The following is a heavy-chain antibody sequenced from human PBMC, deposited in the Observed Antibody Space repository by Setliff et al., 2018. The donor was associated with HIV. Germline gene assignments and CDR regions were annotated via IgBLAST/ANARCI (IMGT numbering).Heavy chain of an antibody. CDR2: ISGDGTRT. CDR1: GFSFESHW. V-gene: IGHV3-74*01. Sequence: QAGGSLRLSCAASGFSFESHWMHWVRQSPGKGLVWISRISGDGTRTAYADSAKGRFTISRDNAANTLYLQVDGLRGEDSAVYYCVRDRIEGRTVFGTWGLGTLVTVSS. D-gene: IGHD2-8*02. J-gene: IGHJ5*02. CDR3: VRDRIEGRTVFGT.